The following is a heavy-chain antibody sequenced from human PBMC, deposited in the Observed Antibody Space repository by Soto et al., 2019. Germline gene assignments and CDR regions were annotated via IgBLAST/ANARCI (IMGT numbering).Heavy chain of an antibody. V-gene: IGHV3-7*01. J-gene: IGHJ4*02. CDR1: GFTFSSYW. Sequence: HPGGSLRLSCAASGFTFSSYWMSWVRQAPGKGLEWVANIKQDGSEKYYVDSVKGRFTISRDNAKNSLYLQMNSLRAEDTAVYYCARDPLLYSSGWHYWGQGTLVTVSS. CDR3: ARDPLLYSSGWHY. D-gene: IGHD6-19*01. CDR2: IKQDGSEK.